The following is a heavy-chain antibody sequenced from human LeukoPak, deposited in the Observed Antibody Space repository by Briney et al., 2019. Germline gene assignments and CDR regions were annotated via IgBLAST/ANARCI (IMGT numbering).Heavy chain of an antibody. J-gene: IGHJ6*02. CDR2: IYYTGST. V-gene: IGHV4-31*03. Sequence: PSETLCLTCTVSGGSISSGGYFWTWIRQHPGKGLEWIGHIYYTGSTYYNPSLKSRVTISVDTSKNQFSLKLNSVTAADTAVYYCARAVRYYGMDVWGQGTTVTVSS. CDR3: ARAVRYYGMDV. CDR1: GGSISSGGYF.